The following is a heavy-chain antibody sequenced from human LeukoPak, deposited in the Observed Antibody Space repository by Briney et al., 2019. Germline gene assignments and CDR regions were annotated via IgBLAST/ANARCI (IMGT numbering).Heavy chain of an antibody. D-gene: IGHD5-18*01. V-gene: IGHV3-74*01. Sequence: GGSLRLSCAASGFTFSSYEMNWVRQAPGKGLAWVSRVSPDGRTTSYADSVKGRFTISGDNAKNTVYLQMISLRADDTAVYYCVRAKSGHYGYSDYWGQGTLVTVSS. CDR1: GFTFSSYE. J-gene: IGHJ4*02. CDR3: VRAKSGHYGYSDY. CDR2: VSPDGRTT.